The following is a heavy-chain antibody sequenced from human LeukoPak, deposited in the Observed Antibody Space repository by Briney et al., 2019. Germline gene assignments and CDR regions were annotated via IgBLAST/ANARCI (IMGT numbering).Heavy chain of an antibody. CDR3: TISHPRRPGYFQH. D-gene: IGHD1-14*01. Sequence: GGSLRLSCAASGFTFSSYSMNWVRQAPGKGLEWVSYISSSSSTIYYADSVKGRFTISRDNAKNTLYLQMNSLRAEDTAVYYCTISHPRRPGYFQHRGQGTLVTVSS. V-gene: IGHV3-48*01. J-gene: IGHJ1*01. CDR1: GFTFSSYS. CDR2: ISSSSSTI.